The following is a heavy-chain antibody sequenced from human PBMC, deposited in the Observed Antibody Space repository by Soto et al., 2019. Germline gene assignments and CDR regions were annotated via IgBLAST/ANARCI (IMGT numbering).Heavy chain of an antibody. Sequence: ASVKVSCKASGYTFTIYGISGVLRSPLRWREGMGWISAYNGNTNYAQKLQGRVTMTTDTSTSTAYMELRSLRSDDTAVYYCARVSPYYGSGSYYRHTYYFDYWGQGTLVTVSS. D-gene: IGHD3-10*01. CDR2: ISAYNGNT. CDR3: ARVSPYYGSGSYYRHTYYFDY. V-gene: IGHV1-18*04. J-gene: IGHJ4*02. CDR1: GYTFTIYG.